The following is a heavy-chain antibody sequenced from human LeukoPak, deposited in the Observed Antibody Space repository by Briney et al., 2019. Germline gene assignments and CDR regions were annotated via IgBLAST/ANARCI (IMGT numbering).Heavy chain of an antibody. CDR3: ARDPGHSGWYGDY. CDR1: EFTFSSYG. J-gene: IGHJ4*02. V-gene: IGHV3-33*01. D-gene: IGHD6-19*01. Sequence: GGTLRLSCAASEFTFSSYGMHWIRQAPGKGLEWVSIIWYDGSNKYYADSVKGRFTISKDNSKNTLYLQMNSLRVEDTAVYYCARDPGHSGWYGDYWGQGTLVTVSS. CDR2: IWYDGSNK.